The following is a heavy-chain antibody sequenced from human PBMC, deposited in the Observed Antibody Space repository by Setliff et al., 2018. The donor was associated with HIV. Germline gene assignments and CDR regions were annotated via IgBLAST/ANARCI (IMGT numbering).Heavy chain of an antibody. D-gene: IGHD3-22*01. CDR1: GYTFTTHY. CDR3: VTFSSGLGYHDIFDI. Sequence: ASVKVSCKASGYTFTTHYIHWVRQAPGQGLQWMGWINTESGNTNFAQKFEGRVALIRDTSISTAYMDLRRLRSDDTAVYYCVTFSSGLGYHDIFDIWGQGTGVTVSS. CDR2: INTESGNT. V-gene: IGHV1-2*02. J-gene: IGHJ3*02.